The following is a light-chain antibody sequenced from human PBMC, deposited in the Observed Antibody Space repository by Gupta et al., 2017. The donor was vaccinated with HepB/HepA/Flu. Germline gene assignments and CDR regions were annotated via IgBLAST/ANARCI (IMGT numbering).Light chain of an antibody. CDR2: DAS. V-gene: IGKV3-11*01. J-gene: IGKJ4*01. CDR1: QSVSIY. Sequence: EIVLTQSPATLSLSPGERDTLSCRASQSVSIYLSWYQQKPGQAPRLLIYDASNRATGVPARFSGSGSGTEFTLTISSREPEDFAVYYCQQRSNCPITFGRGTQVEIK. CDR3: QQRSNCPIT.